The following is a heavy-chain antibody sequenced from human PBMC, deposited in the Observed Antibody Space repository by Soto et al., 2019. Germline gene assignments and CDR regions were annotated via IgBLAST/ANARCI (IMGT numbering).Heavy chain of an antibody. J-gene: IGHJ4*02. Sequence: PSETLSLTCTVSGGSINSYFWSWIWQSPGKGLEWIGHIYYSGSTSYSPSLKSRVSISVDTSKNQFSLEVHSVTAADTAVYYCARAGTNMVQFDYWGQGTLVTVSS. D-gene: IGHD3-10*01. V-gene: IGHV4-59*01. CDR3: ARAGTNMVQFDY. CDR2: IYYSGST. CDR1: GGSINSYF.